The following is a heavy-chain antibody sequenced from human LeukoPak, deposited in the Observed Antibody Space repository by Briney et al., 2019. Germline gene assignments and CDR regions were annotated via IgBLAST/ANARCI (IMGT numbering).Heavy chain of an antibody. CDR1: GFTFSSYW. J-gene: IGHJ4*02. D-gene: IGHD6-13*01. CDR2: ISYDGGNK. Sequence: GGSLRLSCAASGFTFSSYWMHWVRQAPGKGLEWVALISYDGGNKYYADSVKGRFTISRDNSKNTMYLQMNSLRAEDTAVYYCATDSSPDYWGQGTLVTVSS. V-gene: IGHV3-30*03. CDR3: ATDSSPDY.